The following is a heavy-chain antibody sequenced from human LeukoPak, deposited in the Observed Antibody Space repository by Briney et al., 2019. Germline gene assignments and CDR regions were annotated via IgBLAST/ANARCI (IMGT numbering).Heavy chain of an antibody. J-gene: IGHJ3*02. D-gene: IGHD3-22*01. CDR2: ISSSGSTI. CDR3: ARERDLSGYYYAVDAFDI. CDR1: GFTFSSYS. V-gene: IGHV3-48*04. Sequence: PGGSLRLSCAASGFTFSSYSMNWVRQAPGKGLEWVSYISSSGSTIYYADSVKGRFTISRDNAKNSLYLQMNSLRAEDTAVYYCARERDLSGYYYAVDAFDIWGQGTMVTVSS.